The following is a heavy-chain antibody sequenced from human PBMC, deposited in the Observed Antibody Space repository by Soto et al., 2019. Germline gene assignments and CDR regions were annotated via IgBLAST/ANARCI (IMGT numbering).Heavy chain of an antibody. CDR3: GRQGNVPAPPFYYYGMDV. J-gene: IGHJ6*02. CDR2: VFYSGST. D-gene: IGHD2-2*01. V-gene: IGHV4-39*01. CDR1: GDSISGTNYY. Sequence: QLQLQESGPGLVKPSETLSLTCSVSGDSISGTNYYWGWIRQPPGKGLEWVGTVFYSGSTYYSPSLGGGVTIPLDKPRNLFSLSVTSVTAADPAVYYCGRQGNVPAPPFYYYGMDVWGQGPTVTVSS.